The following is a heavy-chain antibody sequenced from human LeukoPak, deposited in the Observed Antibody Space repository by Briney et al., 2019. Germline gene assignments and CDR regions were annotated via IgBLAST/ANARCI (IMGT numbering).Heavy chain of an antibody. Sequence: GRSLRLSCAASGFTFSSYGMHWVRQAPGKGLEWVSAISGSGGSTYYADSVKGRFTISRDNSKNTLYLQMNSLRAEDTAVYYCAKDDVPSNWGTLGLFDYWGQGTLVTVSS. CDR2: ISGSGGST. V-gene: IGHV3-23*01. CDR3: AKDDVPSNWGTLGLFDY. J-gene: IGHJ4*02. D-gene: IGHD7-27*01. CDR1: GFTFSSYG.